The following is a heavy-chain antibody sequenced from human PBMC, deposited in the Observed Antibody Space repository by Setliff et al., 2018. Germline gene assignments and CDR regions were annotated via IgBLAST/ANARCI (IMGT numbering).Heavy chain of an antibody. J-gene: IGHJ3*02. V-gene: IGHV1-2*02. CDR1: GYTFTGHY. CDR2: INPRTGVT. Sequence: ASVKVSCKASGYTFTGHYIHWVRQAPGQGLVWMGWINPRTGVTNSAQKFQGRVTMTRDTSITTVYMDLSRLKSDDTAVYYCARDLDYQYYYDSSGRDAFDIWGQGTMVTVS. D-gene: IGHD3-22*01. CDR3: ARDLDYQYYYDSSGRDAFDI.